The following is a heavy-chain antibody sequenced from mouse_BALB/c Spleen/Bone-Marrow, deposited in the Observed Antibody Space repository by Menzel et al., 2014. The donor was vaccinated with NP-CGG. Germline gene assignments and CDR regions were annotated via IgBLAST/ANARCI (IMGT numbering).Heavy chain of an antibody. D-gene: IGHD2-14*01. CDR2: IDPANGNT. J-gene: IGHJ3*01. CDR3: ARYDYRYSWFAY. CDR1: GSNIKDTY. Sequence: EVQGVESGAELVKPGASVKLSCTASGSNIKDTYMHWVKQRPEQGLEWIGRIDPANGNTKYDPKFQGKATITTDTSSNTAYLQLRSLTSEDTAVYYCARYDYRYSWFAYWGQGTLVTVSA. V-gene: IGHV14-3*02.